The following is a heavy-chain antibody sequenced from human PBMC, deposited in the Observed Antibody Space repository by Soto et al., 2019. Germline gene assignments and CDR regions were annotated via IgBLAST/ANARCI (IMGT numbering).Heavy chain of an antibody. V-gene: IGHV1-24*01. CDR3: ATPHIAARRYYYYGMDV. CDR1: GYTLTELS. J-gene: IGHJ6*02. Sequence: ASVKVSCKVSGYTLTELSIHWVRQAPGKGLEGMGGFDPEDGETIYAQKFQGRVTMTEDTSTDTAYMELSSLRSEDTAVYYCATPHIAARRYYYYGMDVWGQGTTVTVSS. CDR2: FDPEDGET. D-gene: IGHD6-6*01.